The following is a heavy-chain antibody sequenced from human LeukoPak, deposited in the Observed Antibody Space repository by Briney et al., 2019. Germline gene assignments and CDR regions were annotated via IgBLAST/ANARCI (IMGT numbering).Heavy chain of an antibody. Sequence: PSQTLSLTCTVSGGSISSGDYYWSWIRQPPGKGLEWIGYIYYSGSTYYNPSLKSRVTISVDTSKNQFSLKLSSVTAADTAVYYCASGQYNWNDGGYFQHWGQGTLVTVSS. D-gene: IGHD1-20*01. V-gene: IGHV4-30-4*01. J-gene: IGHJ1*01. CDR2: IYYSGST. CDR1: GGSISSGDYY. CDR3: ASGQYNWNDGGYFQH.